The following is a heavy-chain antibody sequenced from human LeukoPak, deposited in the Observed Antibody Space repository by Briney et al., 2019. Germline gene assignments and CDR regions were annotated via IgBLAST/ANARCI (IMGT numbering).Heavy chain of an antibody. J-gene: IGHJ4*02. CDR1: VFPFSGYW. CDR3: SRSQFDY. Sequence: PGGSLRLSCATSVFPFSGYWMLWVRQAPGKGLVWVSRINGDGTVTTYADSVEGRFTISRDNTKNILYLQMNNLRAEDTATYYCSRSQFDYWGQGVLVTVSS. CDR2: INGDGTVT. V-gene: IGHV3-74*03.